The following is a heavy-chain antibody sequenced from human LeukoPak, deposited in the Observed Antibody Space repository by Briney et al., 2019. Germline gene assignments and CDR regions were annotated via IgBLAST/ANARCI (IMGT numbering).Heavy chain of an antibody. Sequence: SSETLSLTCTVSGGSISSGDYYWSWIRQPPGKGLEWIGYIYDSGSTYYNPSLKSRVTISVDTPKNQFSLKLSSVTAADTAVYYCARGPDTAMVHFDYWGQGTLVTVSS. CDR2: IYDSGST. CDR3: ARGPDTAMVHFDY. D-gene: IGHD5-18*01. CDR1: GGSISSGDYY. V-gene: IGHV4-30-4*08. J-gene: IGHJ4*02.